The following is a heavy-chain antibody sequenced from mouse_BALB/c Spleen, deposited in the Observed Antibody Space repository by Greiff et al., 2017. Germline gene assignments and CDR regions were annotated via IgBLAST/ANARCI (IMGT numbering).Heavy chain of an antibody. J-gene: IGHJ2*01. CDR1: GYTFTDYW. CDR3: ARSEGLRRGDYFDD. Sequence: VQLQQPGAELVMPGASVKMSCKASGYTFTDYWMHWVKQRPGQGLEWIGAIDTSDSYTSYNQKFKGKATLTVDESSSTAYMQLSSLTSEDSAVYYCARSEGLRRGDYFDDWGQGTTLTVSS. CDR2: IDTSDSYT. V-gene: IGHV1-69*01. D-gene: IGHD2-2*01.